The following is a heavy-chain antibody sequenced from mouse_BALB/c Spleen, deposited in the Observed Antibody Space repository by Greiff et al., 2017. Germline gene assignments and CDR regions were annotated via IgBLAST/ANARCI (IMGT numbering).Heavy chain of an antibody. Sequence: EVQLQQSGPELVKPGASVKISCKASGYSFTGYYMHWVKQSHVKSLEWIGRINPYNGATSYNQNFKDKASLTVDKSSSTAYMELHSLTSEDSAVYYCAELDYAMDYWGQGTSVTVSS. J-gene: IGHJ4*01. CDR1: GYSFTGYY. V-gene: IGHV1-31*01. CDR3: AELDYAMDY. CDR2: INPYNGAT. D-gene: IGHD4-1*01.